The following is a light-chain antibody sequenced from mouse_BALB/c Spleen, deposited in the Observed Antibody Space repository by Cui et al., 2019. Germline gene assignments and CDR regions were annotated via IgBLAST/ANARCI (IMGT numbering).Light chain of an antibody. Sequence: QIVLTQSPAIMSESPVEKVTMTCRASSSVSYMHWYQQKSGTSPKRWIYDTSKLASGVPARFSGSGSGTSYSLTISSMEAEDAATYYCQQWSSNPPTFGGGTKLEIK. V-gene: IGKV4-59*01. CDR3: QQWSSNPPT. J-gene: IGKJ2*01. CDR2: DTS. CDR1: SSVSY.